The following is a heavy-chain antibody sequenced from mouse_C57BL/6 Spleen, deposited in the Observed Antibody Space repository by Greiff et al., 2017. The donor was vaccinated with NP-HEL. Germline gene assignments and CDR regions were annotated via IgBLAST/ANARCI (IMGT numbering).Heavy chain of an antibody. D-gene: IGHD1-1*01. V-gene: IGHV1-18*01. Sequence: VQLKQSGPELVKPGASVKIPCKASGYTFTDYNMDWVKQSHGKSLEWIGDINPNNGGTIYNQKFKGKATLTVDKSSSTAYMELRSLTSDETAVYYCARSVYGSSHAMDYWGQGTSVTVSS. CDR1: GYTFTDYN. CDR3: ARSVYGSSHAMDY. CDR2: INPNNGGT. J-gene: IGHJ4*01.